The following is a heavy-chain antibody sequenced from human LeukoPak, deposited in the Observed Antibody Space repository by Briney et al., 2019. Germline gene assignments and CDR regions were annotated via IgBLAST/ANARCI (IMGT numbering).Heavy chain of an antibody. D-gene: IGHD1-26*01. V-gene: IGHV1-8*02. CDR1: GYTFTSYG. CDR2: MNPNSGNT. Sequence: ASVKVSCKASGYTFTSYGISWVRQAPGQGLEWMGWMNPNSGNTGYAQKFQGRVTMTRNTSISTAYMELSSLRSEDTAVYYCARGSGSRSSWFDPWGQGTLVTVSS. CDR3: ARGSGSRSSWFDP. J-gene: IGHJ5*02.